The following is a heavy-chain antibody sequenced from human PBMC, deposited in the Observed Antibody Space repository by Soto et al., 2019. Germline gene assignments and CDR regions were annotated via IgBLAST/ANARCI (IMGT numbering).Heavy chain of an antibody. D-gene: IGHD4-17*01. V-gene: IGHV3-64*01. CDR1: GFTFSSYA. Sequence: GGSLRLSCAASGFTFSSYAMHWVRHAPGKGLEYVSAISSNGGSTYYANSVKGRFTISRDNSKNTLYLQMGSLRAEDTAVYYCAKWAGDYTGYYYHCYGLDVWGQGTTVTVSS. CDR3: AKWAGDYTGYYYHCYGLDV. CDR2: ISSNGGST. J-gene: IGHJ6*02.